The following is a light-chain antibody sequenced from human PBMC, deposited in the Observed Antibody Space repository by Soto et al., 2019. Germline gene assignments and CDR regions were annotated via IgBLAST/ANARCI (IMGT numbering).Light chain of an antibody. V-gene: IGKV1-39*01. J-gene: IGKJ2*01. CDR2: AAS. CDR1: ENISIH. CDR3: QQSYSLPRT. Sequence: EIQMTQSPASLSASVGDRVTIACRASENISIHLNWYQQKPGRAPQLLIYAASCLQSGGPSRFIGSGAGTDFSLTINSLQPEDFATYYCQQSYSLPRTFGQGTKLETK.